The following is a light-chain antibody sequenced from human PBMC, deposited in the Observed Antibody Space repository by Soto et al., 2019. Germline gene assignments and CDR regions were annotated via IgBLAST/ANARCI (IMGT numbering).Light chain of an antibody. CDR2: KAS. Sequence: DIRMTQSPSTPSASVGDRVTITCRASESISSWLAWYQQKPGKAPKVLIYKASSLESGVPSRFSGSGSGTDFTLTISSLQPDDFATYYCQQYNEYPKTFGQGTKVEI. CDR3: QQYNEYPKT. J-gene: IGKJ1*01. V-gene: IGKV1-5*03. CDR1: ESISSW.